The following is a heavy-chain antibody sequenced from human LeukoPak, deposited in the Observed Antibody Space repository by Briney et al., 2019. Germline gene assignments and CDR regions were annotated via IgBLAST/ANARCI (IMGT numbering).Heavy chain of an antibody. CDR1: GYSFSIYG. D-gene: IGHD3-3*01. CDR2: ITAYNGDT. V-gene: IGHV1-18*04. Sequence: ASVKVTFKSFGYSFSIYGISWVRQPPGQGLEWMGLITAYNGDTKYAQKLRDRLTITTEKSTRKAYMELRGLTSVDTAADYCARGVGAAAGYWGQGNLVTVSS. J-gene: IGHJ4*02. CDR3: ARGVGAAAGY.